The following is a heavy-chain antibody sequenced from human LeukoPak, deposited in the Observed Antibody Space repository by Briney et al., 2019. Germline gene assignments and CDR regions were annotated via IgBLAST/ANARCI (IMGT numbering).Heavy chain of an antibody. Sequence: PLASVKVSCKASGYTFTDYWLHWVRQAPGHGLEWMGCLRPGTGVTGYAQKFQGRVTLTSDTSISTAYMELSSLRSDDTAIYYCARDPGYLQPDLWGQGTLVTVPS. CDR3: ARDPGYLQPDL. CDR2: LRPGTGVT. J-gene: IGHJ5*02. D-gene: IGHD2-15*01. CDR1: GYTFTDYW. V-gene: IGHV1-2*02.